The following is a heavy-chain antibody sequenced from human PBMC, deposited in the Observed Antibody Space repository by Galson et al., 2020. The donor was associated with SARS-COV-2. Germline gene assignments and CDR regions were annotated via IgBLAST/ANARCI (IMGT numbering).Heavy chain of an antibody. Sequence: SETLSLTCTVSGGSVSSTSYYWGWIRQPPGKGREWIGSIYESGKTEDNTTLKSRVTISVDTSKNQISLKLHSVTAADTAVYYCARKYCSGGSCRGGFDYWGQGTLVTVSS. CDR1: GGSVSSTSYY. CDR3: ARKYCSGGSCRGGFDY. V-gene: IGHV4-39*01. J-gene: IGHJ4*02. CDR2: IYESGKT. D-gene: IGHD2-15*01.